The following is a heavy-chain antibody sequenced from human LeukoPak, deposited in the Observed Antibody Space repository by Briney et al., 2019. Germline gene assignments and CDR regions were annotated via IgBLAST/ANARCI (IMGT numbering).Heavy chain of an antibody. CDR2: IKRDGSEK. CDR3: VRDFGYCSGGNCYTVLDY. J-gene: IGHJ4*02. Sequence: GGSLRLSCAVSGFIFSTYYMNWVRQAPGKGLEWVANIKRDGSEKDYVDSVKGRFTISRDNAKNSLFLQMNNLRAEDTAVYYCVRDFGYCSGGNCYTVLDYWGQGTLVTVSS. CDR1: GFIFSTYY. V-gene: IGHV3-7*01. D-gene: IGHD2-15*01.